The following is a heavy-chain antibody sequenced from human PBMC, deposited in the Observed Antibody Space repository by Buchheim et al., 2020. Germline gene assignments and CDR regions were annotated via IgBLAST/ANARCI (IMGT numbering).Heavy chain of an antibody. CDR2: INPNSGGT. V-gene: IGHV1-2*04. D-gene: IGHD6-13*01. J-gene: IGHJ6*02. CDR3: ARGAPLSALAAVLSLGLPEHYYGMDV. CDR1: GYTFTGYY. Sequence: QVQLVQSGAEVKKPGASVKVSCKASGYTFTGYYMHWVRQAPGQGLEWMGWINPNSGGTNYAQKFQGWVTMTRDTSISTAYMELSRLRSDDTAVYYCARGAPLSALAAVLSLGLPEHYYGMDVWGQGTT.